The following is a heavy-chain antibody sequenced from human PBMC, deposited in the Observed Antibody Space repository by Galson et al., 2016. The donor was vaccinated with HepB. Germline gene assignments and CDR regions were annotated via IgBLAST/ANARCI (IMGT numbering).Heavy chain of an antibody. CDR3: ARGTLSCTGNSCFYQYFDL. CDR1: GGSVSSPTW. V-gene: IGHV4-59*02. CDR2: VHSSGSS. D-gene: IGHD5-18*01. Sequence: ETLSLTCRVSGGSVSSPTWWTWVRQSPGKGLEWIGYVHSSGSSFYNPSLRGRVTISVDTSKNHFSLKLDSVTAADTAVYYCARGTLSCTGNSCFYQYFDLCGQGTLVTVSS. J-gene: IGHJ1*01.